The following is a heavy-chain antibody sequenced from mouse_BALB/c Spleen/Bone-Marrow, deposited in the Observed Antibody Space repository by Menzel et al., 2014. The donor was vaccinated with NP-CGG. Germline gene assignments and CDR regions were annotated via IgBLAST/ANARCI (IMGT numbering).Heavy chain of an antibody. V-gene: IGHV1S56*01. CDR2: IYPGDFNT. J-gene: IGHJ4*01. CDR1: GYTFTSYY. CDR3: ARKSQRAYDSMNY. Sequence: LQESGPELVKPGASVRISCKASGYTFTSYYVHWVRQRPGQGLEWIGWIYPGDFNTKYNEKFKGKATLTADKSSSTASMQVSSLTSEDSAVYFCARKSQRAYDSMNYWGQGTPVTVSS. D-gene: IGHD2-4*01.